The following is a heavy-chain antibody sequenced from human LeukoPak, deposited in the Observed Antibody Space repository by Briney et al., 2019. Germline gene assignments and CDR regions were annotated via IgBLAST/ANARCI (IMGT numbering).Heavy chain of an antibody. CDR3: ASEEYCSSTSCYKAFDI. CDR1: GFTFSSYS. V-gene: IGHV3-21*01. D-gene: IGHD2-2*02. Sequence: GGSPRLSCAASGFTFSSYSMNWVRQAPGKGLEWVSSISSSSSYIYYADSVKGRFTISGDNAKNSLYLQMNSLRAEDTAVYYFASEEYCSSTSCYKAFDIWGQGTMVTVSS. J-gene: IGHJ3*02. CDR2: ISSSSSYI.